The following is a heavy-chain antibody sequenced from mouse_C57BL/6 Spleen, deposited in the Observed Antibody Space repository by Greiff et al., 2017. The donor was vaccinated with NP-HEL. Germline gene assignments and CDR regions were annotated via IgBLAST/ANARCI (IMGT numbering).Heavy chain of an antibody. CDR2: IYPGDGDT. J-gene: IGHJ4*01. CDR3: ARREGYYDYPYAMDY. D-gene: IGHD2-4*01. V-gene: IGHV1-80*01. CDR1: GYAFSSYW. Sequence: VQLQQSGAELVKPGASVKISCKASGYAFSSYWMNWVKQRPGKGLEWIGQIYPGDGDTNYNGKFKGKATLTADKSSSTAYMQLSSLTSEDSAVYVCARREGYYDYPYAMDYWGQGTSVTVSS.